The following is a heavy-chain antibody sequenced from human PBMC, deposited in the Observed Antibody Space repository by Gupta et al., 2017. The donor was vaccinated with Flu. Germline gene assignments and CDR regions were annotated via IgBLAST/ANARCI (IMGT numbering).Heavy chain of an antibody. CDR2: ISDRGAP. CDR1: GFTFYTYA. Sequence: EVQLLESGGGLVQPGGSLRLSCAASGFTFYTYAMSWVRQAPGKGLEWVSGISDRGAPFYADSVTGRFTISRDNSKNTVSLQLSSLRVEDTAVYYCAKEISALGTPNFDYWGQGTLVTVSS. CDR3: AKEISALGTPNFDY. V-gene: IGHV3-23*01. J-gene: IGHJ4*02. D-gene: IGHD6-13*01.